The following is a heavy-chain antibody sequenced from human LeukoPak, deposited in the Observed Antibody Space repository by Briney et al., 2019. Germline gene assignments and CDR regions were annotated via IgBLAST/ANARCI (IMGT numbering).Heavy chain of an antibody. J-gene: IGHJ6*03. Sequence: GGPLRLSCAASGFTFSSYGMHWVRQAPGKGLEWVAVISYDGNNKYYADSVKGRFTISRDNSKNTLYVQMNSLRAEDAAVYYCAKESIVYYYYYMDVWGKGTTVTVSS. D-gene: IGHD3-16*02. CDR3: AKESIVYYYYYMDV. CDR2: ISYDGNNK. V-gene: IGHV3-30*18. CDR1: GFTFSSYG.